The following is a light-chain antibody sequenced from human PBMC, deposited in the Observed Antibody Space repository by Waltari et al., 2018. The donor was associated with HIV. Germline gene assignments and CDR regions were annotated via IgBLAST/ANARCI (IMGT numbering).Light chain of an antibody. J-gene: IGKJ1*01. CDR3: QQYYNWPRT. CDR1: QSISNN. V-gene: IGKV3-15*01. Sequence: EVVMTQSPATLAMSPGERATVPCRANQSISNNLAWYQQRRGQPPRLLITSASSRATGIPARFSGTGSGTEFTLTISSLQSEDFAVYYCQQYYNWPRTFGQGTKVEIK. CDR2: SAS.